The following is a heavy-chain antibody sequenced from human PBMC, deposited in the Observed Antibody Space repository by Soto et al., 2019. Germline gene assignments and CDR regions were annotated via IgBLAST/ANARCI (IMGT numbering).Heavy chain of an antibody. CDR3: AGRPAAANWFDP. D-gene: IGHD2-2*01. J-gene: IGHJ5*02. V-gene: IGHV3-11*06. Sequence: GGSLRLSCAASGFSFSTYYMSWIRQAPGKGLEWVSYISTSTGYTQYADSVKGRFTISRDNAKNSLYLQMNSLRAEDTAVYYCAGRPAAANWFDPWGHGTLVTVSS. CDR1: GFSFSTYY. CDR2: ISTSTGYT.